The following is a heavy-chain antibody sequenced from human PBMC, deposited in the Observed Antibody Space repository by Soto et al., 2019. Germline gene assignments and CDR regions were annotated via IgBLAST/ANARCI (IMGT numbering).Heavy chain of an antibody. CDR2: TSYDGNNE. CDR3: AKDKGVFNWATSYFDY. CDR1: GFTFSNYA. V-gene: IGHV3-30*18. J-gene: IGHJ4*02. Sequence: QVQLVASGGGVVQPGRSLRLSCAASGFTFSNYAMHWVRQAPGKGLEWVALTSYDGNNEYYTDSVKGRFTISRDNSKNTLLLQMNSPRPEDTAVYYCAKDKGVFNWATSYFDYWGQGALVTVSS. D-gene: IGHD1-1*01.